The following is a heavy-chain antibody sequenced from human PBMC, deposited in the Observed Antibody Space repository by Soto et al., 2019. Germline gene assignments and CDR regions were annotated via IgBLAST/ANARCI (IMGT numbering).Heavy chain of an antibody. V-gene: IGHV3-53*01. CDR1: GFTVSSNY. J-gene: IGHJ6*02. Sequence: GGSLRLSCAASGFTVSSNYMSWVRQAPGKGLEWVSVIYSGGSTYYADSVKGRFTIARDNSKNTLYLQMNSLRAEDTAVYYCARGRSVAYYDLRSGYYYCGMDVWGQGTTVTVSS. CDR3: ARGRSVAYYDLRSGYYYCGMDV. D-gene: IGHD3-3*01. CDR2: IYSGGST.